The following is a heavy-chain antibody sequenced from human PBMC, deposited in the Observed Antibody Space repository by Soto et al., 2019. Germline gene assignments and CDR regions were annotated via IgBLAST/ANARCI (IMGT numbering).Heavy chain of an antibody. J-gene: IGHJ6*02. D-gene: IGHD3-9*01. CDR2: MNPNSGNT. CDR1: GYTFTSYD. CDR3: ARGKLRYFDWLLTGYYYYGMDV. V-gene: IGHV1-8*01. Sequence: ASVKVSCKASGYTFTSYDINWVRQATGQGLEWMGWMNPNSGNTGYAQKFQGRVTMTRNTSLSTAYMELSSLRSEDTAVYYCARGKLRYFDWLLTGYYYYGMDVWGQGTTVTVSS.